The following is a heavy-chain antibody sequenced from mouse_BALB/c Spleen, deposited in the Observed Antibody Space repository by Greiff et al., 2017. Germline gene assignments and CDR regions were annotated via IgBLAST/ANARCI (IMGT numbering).Heavy chain of an antibody. D-gene: IGHD3-1*01. CDR2: ISSGGSYT. J-gene: IGHJ4*01. CDR3: ARQLGLRPYYAMDY. V-gene: IGHV5-9-3*01. Sequence: EVKLQESGGGLVKPGGSLKLSCAASGFTFSSYAMSWVRQTPERRLEWVATISSGGSYTYYPDSVKGRFTISRDNAKNTLYLQMSSLRSEDTAMYYCARQLGLRPYYAMDYWGQGTSVTVSS. CDR1: GFTFSSYA.